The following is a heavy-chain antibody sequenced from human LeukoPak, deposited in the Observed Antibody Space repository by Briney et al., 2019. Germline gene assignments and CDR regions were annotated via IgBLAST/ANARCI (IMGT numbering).Heavy chain of an antibody. J-gene: IGHJ4*02. CDR2: INHSVDT. CDR3: ARRVHYGDYFDY. V-gene: IGHV4-34*01. D-gene: IGHD4-17*01. CDR1: GGSFSGYY. Sequence: SETLSLTCAVYGGSFSGYYWSWIRQPPNKGLEWIGEINHSVDTNYNTSLKSRATTPVDTSSNRFSLKLTSVTAANTAVYYCARRVHYGDYFDYWGQGTLVTVSS.